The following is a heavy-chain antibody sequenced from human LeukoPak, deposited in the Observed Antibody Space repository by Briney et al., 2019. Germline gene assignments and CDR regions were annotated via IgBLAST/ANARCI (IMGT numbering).Heavy chain of an antibody. V-gene: IGHV1-69*04. J-gene: IGHJ4*02. D-gene: IGHD3-3*01. CDR2: IIPILGIA. Sequence: SVKVSCRASGGTFSSYAISWVRQAPGQGLEWMGRIIPILGIANYAQKFQGRVTITADKSTSTAYMELSSLRSEDTAVYYCARAVKGLRRYDYFDYWGQGALVTVSS. CDR1: GGTFSSYA. CDR3: ARAVKGLRRYDYFDY.